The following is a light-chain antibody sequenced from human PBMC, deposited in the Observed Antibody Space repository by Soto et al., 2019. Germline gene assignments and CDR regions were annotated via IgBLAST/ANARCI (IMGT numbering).Light chain of an antibody. CDR2: EVT. CDR1: SSDVGGHNY. Sequence: QSVLTQPASVSGSPGQSITISCTGSSSDVGGHNYVSWYQQHTGKAPKLTIYEVTKRPSGVSNRFSGSKSGNTASLTISGLQAEDEADYYCSSYTFTSTLYVFGTGTKVTVL. CDR3: SSYTFTSTLYV. V-gene: IGLV2-14*01. J-gene: IGLJ1*01.